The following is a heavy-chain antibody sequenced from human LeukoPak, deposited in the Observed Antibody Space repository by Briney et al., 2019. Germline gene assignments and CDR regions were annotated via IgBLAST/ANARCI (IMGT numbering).Heavy chain of an antibody. D-gene: IGHD2-8*01. Sequence: GGSLRLSCAASGFTFNSHWMHWVRQAPGKGLVWVSGINSDGGSTRYADSVKGRFIITRDNAKNMLYLQMNSLRAEDTAVYYCASMNGHAFDIWGQGTRVTVSS. CDR2: INSDGGST. V-gene: IGHV3-74*01. J-gene: IGHJ3*02. CDR1: GFTFNSHW. CDR3: ASMNGHAFDI.